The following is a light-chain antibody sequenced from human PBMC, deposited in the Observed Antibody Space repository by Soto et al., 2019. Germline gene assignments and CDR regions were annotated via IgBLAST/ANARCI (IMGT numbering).Light chain of an antibody. CDR2: GAS. J-gene: IGKJ2*01. Sequence: EIVMTQSPATLSLSPGERAALSCRASQSIKSELAWYQQKPGQPPRLLIYGASTRATGVPARLTGSESGSEFTLTISGLQSEDFAVYYCQQGHNWPPTLGQGTRLEI. CDR1: QSIKSE. CDR3: QQGHNWPPT. V-gene: IGKV3-15*01.